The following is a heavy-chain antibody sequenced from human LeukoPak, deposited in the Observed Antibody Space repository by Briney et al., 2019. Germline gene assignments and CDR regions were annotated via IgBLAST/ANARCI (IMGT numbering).Heavy chain of an antibody. CDR2: MNPNSGNT. V-gene: IGHV1-8*03. Sequence: ASVKVSCKASGYTFTSYDINWVRQATGQGLEWMGWMNPNSGNTGYAQKFQGRVTITRNTSISTAYMELSSLRSEDTAVYYCARGMYYDFWSGYEGLGAFDIWGQGTMVTVSS. CDR3: ARGMYYDFWSGYEGLGAFDI. J-gene: IGHJ3*02. D-gene: IGHD3-3*01. CDR1: GYTFTSYD.